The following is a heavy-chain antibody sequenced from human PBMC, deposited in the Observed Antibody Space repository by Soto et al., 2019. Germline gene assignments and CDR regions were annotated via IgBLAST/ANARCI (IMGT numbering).Heavy chain of an antibody. D-gene: IGHD3-22*01. V-gene: IGHV3-23*01. Sequence: HLGGSLRLSCAASGFTFSSYAMSWVRQAPGKGLEWVSAISGSGGSTYYADSVKGRFTISRDNSKNTLYLQMNSLRAEDTAVYYCAKVRYYDSSGLDYWGQGTLVTVS. J-gene: IGHJ4*02. CDR3: AKVRYYDSSGLDY. CDR1: GFTFSSYA. CDR2: ISGSGGST.